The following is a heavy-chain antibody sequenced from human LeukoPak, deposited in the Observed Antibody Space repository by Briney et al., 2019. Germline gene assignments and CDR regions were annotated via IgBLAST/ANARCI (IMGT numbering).Heavy chain of an antibody. D-gene: IGHD6-13*01. CDR1: GFTFSSYG. CDR3: AKDQIAAAGTGISY. V-gene: IGHV3-23*01. Sequence: GGSLRLSCAASGFTFSSYGMSWVRQAPGKGLEWVSAISGSGGSTYYADSVKGRFTISRDNSKNTLYLQMNSLRAEDTAVYYCAKDQIAAAGTGISYWGQGTLVTVSS. J-gene: IGHJ4*02. CDR2: ISGSGGST.